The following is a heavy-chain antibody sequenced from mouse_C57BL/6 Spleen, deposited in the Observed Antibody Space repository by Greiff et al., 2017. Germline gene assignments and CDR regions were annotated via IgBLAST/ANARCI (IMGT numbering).Heavy chain of an antibody. CDR3: ARHADYDWYFDV. V-gene: IGHV5-6*01. D-gene: IGHD2-4*01. J-gene: IGHJ1*03. CDR2: ISSGGSYT. Sequence: EVKLMESGGDLVKPGGSLKLSCAASGFTFSSYGMSWVRQTPDKRLEWVATISSGGSYTYYPDSVKGRFTISRDNAKNTLYLQMSSLQSEDTAMYYCARHADYDWYFDVWGTGTTVTVSS. CDR1: GFTFSSYG.